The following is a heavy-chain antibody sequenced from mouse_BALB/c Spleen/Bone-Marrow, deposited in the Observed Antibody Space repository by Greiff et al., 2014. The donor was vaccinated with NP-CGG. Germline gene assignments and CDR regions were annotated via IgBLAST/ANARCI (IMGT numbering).Heavy chain of an antibody. CDR3: TKPSFYYGSSYWYFDV. J-gene: IGHJ1*01. V-gene: IGHV14-3*02. CDR2: IDPANGDT. Sequence: EVQGVESGAELAKPGASVKLSCTASGFNIKDTYMHWVKQRPEQGLEWMGRIDPANGDTKYDPKFQGKATITADTSSNTAYLQLSSLTSEDTAVYYCTKPSFYYGSSYWYFDVWGAGTTVTVSS. CDR1: GFNIKDTY. D-gene: IGHD1-1*01.